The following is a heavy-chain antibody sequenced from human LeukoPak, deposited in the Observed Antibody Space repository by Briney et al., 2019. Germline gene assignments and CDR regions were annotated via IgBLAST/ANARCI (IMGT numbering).Heavy chain of an antibody. D-gene: IGHD3-22*01. CDR1: GESFSGYF. V-gene: IGHV4-34*01. Sequence: SETLSLTCAVYGESFSGYFWNWIRQPPGKGLEWIGSIYYSGSTYYNPSLKSRVTISVDRSKNQFSLKLSSVTAADTAVYYCATWYYDSSGYSSLFPWGQETLVTVSS. J-gene: IGHJ5*02. CDR2: IYYSGST. CDR3: ATWYYDSSGYSSLFP.